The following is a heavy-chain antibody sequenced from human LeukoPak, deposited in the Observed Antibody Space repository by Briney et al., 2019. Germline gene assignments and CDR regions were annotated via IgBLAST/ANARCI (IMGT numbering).Heavy chain of an antibody. CDR3: AKDPQYGDYVDGMDV. D-gene: IGHD4-17*01. Sequence: GASVKVSCKASGYTFTSYGISWVRQAPGQGLEGMGWISAYNVNTNDAQKLQGRVTMTTDTSTTTAYMELRSLRSGDTAVYYCAKDPQYGDYVDGMDVWGQGTTVTVSS. J-gene: IGHJ6*02. CDR1: GYTFTSYG. CDR2: ISAYNVNT. V-gene: IGHV1-18*01.